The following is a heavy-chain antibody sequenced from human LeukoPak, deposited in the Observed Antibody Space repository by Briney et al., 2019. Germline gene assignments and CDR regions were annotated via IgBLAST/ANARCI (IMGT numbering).Heavy chain of an antibody. D-gene: IGHD3-22*01. J-gene: IGHJ3*02. V-gene: IGHV1-69*05. CDR2: IIPIFGTA. CDR3: ARDVEVVITTGYRAFDI. Sequence: SVKVSCKASGGTFSSYAISWVRQAPGHGLEWMGGIIPIFGTANYAQKFQGRVTITTDESTRTAYMELSSLRSEDTAVYYCARDVEVVITTGYRAFDIWGQGTMVTVSS. CDR1: GGTFSSYA.